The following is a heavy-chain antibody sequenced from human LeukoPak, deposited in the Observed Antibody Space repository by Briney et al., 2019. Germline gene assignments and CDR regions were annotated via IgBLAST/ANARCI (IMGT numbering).Heavy chain of an antibody. D-gene: IGHD6-13*01. CDR3: ASSHSSSWGPRTYYYYYYMDV. CDR2: IIPIFGTA. V-gene: IGHV1-69*06. J-gene: IGHJ6*03. Sequence: ASVKVSCKASGGTFSSYAISWVRQAPGQGLEWMGGIIPIFGTANYAQKFQGRVTITADKSTSTAYMELSSLRSEDTAVYHCASSHSSSWGPRTYYYYYYMDVWGKGTTVTVSS. CDR1: GGTFSSYA.